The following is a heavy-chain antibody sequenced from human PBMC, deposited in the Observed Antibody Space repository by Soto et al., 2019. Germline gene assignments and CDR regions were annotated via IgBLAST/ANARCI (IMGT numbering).Heavy chain of an antibody. V-gene: IGHV4-34*01. J-gene: IGHJ5*02. D-gene: IGHD3-10*01. CDR1: GGSSSGNY. Sequence: QVQLEQWGAGLLKPSETLSLTCAVYGGSSSGNYWSWMRQPPGKGLEWIGEINRGGSTEYIPSLKSRVTISVDTSKNQFSLTLNSVTAADTAVYYCARGYGSGSYYEAWGQGTLVTVSS. CDR3: ARGYGSGSYYEA. CDR2: INRGGST.